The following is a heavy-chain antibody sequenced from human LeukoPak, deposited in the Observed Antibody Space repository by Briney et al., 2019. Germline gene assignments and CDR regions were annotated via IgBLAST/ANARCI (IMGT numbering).Heavy chain of an antibody. D-gene: IGHD3-22*01. CDR2: ISVRRNYR. CDR3: VRLRRNNDRSGYYYYYDY. J-gene: IGHJ4*02. V-gene: IGHV3-21*01. CDR1: GYTFSDFS. Sequence: GGSLTLSCAASGYTFSDFSVNWVRQAPGEGLDWVSSISVRRNYRYYADSVGGRFTISRDDARDSLFLQMNSLRAEDTAVYFCVRLRRNNDRSGYYYYYDYWGQGTLVTVSS.